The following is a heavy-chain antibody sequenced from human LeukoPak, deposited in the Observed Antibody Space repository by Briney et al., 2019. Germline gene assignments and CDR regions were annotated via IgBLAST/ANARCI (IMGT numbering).Heavy chain of an antibody. CDR1: GFTFSSYG. V-gene: IGHV3-30*02. J-gene: IGHJ4*02. D-gene: IGHD3-10*01. Sequence: GGSLRLSCAASGFTFSSYGMHWVRPAPGKGLEWVAFIRYDGSNKYYADSVKGRFTISRDNSKSTLYIQMNSLRAEDTAVYYCARAKPKNMVRGLIMRRESRYYFDYWGQGTLVTVSS. CDR3: ARAKPKNMVRGLIMRRESRYYFDY. CDR2: IRYDGSNK.